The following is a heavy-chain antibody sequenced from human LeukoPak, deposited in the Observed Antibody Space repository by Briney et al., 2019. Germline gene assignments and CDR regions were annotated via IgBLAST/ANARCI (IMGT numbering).Heavy chain of an antibody. Sequence: SETLSLTCTVSGGSISSYYWSWIRQPPGKGLEWIGYIYYSGSTNYNPSLKSRVTISVDTSKNQFSLKLSSVTAADTAVYYCARAAYGYVWGSYRRAYFDYWGQGTLVTVSS. CDR2: IYYSGST. D-gene: IGHD3-16*02. CDR3: ARAAYGYVWGSYRRAYFDY. V-gene: IGHV4-59*01. J-gene: IGHJ4*02. CDR1: GGSISSYY.